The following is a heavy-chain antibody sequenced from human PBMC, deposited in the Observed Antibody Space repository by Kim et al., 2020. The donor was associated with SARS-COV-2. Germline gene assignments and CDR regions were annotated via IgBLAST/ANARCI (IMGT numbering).Heavy chain of an antibody. CDR3: ATSTAMVTGGWFDP. D-gene: IGHD5-18*01. J-gene: IGHJ5*02. V-gene: IGHV1-24*01. CDR2: FDPEDGET. Sequence: ASVKVSCKVSGYTLTELSMHWVRLAPGKGLEWMGGFDPEDGETIYAQKFQGRVTMTEDTSTDTAYMELSSLRSEDTAVYYCATSTAMVTGGWFDPWGQGTLVTVSS. CDR1: GYTLTELS.